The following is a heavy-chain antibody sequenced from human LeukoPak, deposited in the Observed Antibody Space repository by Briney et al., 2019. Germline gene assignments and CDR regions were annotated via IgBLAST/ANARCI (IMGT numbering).Heavy chain of an antibody. J-gene: IGHJ4*02. Sequence: GGSLRLSCVASGFTFSSRDWMTWVRQAPGKGLEWVSNIKQDGSEKNYVDSVKGRFTISRDNAKNSVDLQMNSLRVEDTAVYYCARPRGCGSSRCNNFDYWGQGTLVTVSS. CDR2: IKQDGSEK. CDR1: GFTFSSRDW. V-gene: IGHV3-7*01. CDR3: ARPRGCGSSRCNNFDY. D-gene: IGHD2-2*01.